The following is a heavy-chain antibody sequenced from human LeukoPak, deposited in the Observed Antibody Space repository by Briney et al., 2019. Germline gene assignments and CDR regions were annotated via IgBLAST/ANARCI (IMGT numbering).Heavy chain of an antibody. J-gene: IGHJ4*02. CDR1: GGTFSKYG. Sequence: SVKVSCKASGGTFSKYGINWVRQAPGQGLEWMGGIMPIFGSANFAERFQGRVSITTDGSTSTAYMELNSLRSEDTAVYYCAREVSVAGWDFDYWGQGTLVTVSS. V-gene: IGHV1-69*05. CDR3: AREVSVAGWDFDY. CDR2: IMPIFGSA. D-gene: IGHD6-19*01.